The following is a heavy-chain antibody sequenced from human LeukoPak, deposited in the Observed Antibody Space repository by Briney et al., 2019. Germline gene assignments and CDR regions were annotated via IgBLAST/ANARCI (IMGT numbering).Heavy chain of an antibody. J-gene: IGHJ4*02. D-gene: IGHD4/OR15-4a*01. V-gene: IGHV4-59*08. CDR3: ARVPTL. CDR1: GGSISNSY. CDR2: IYSGST. Sequence: PSETLSLTCTVSGGSISNSYWSWIRQLPGKGLEWIGYIYSGSTNYNPSLKSRVTISVDTSKTQISLKMTSVTAADTAVYYCARVPTLWGQGALVTVSS.